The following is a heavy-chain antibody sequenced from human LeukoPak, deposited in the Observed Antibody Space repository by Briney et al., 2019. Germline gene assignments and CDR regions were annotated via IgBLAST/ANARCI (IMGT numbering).Heavy chain of an antibody. D-gene: IGHD6-19*01. CDR3: ARDPTGYSSGWYSGQLGSDY. Sequence: PGGSLRLSCAASGFTFSSYWMSWVRQAPGRGLEWVANIKQDGSEKYYVDSVRGRFTISRDNAKNSLYLQMNSLRAEDTAVYYCARDPTGYSSGWYSGQLGSDYWGQGTLVTVSS. V-gene: IGHV3-7*01. CDR1: GFTFSSYW. J-gene: IGHJ4*02. CDR2: IKQDGSEK.